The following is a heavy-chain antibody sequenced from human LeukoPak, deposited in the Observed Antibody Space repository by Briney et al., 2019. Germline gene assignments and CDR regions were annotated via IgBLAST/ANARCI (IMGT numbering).Heavy chain of an antibody. CDR1: GYTFTSYG. CDR2: ISAYNGNT. CDR3: ARLTMIHYMDV. V-gene: IGHV1-18*01. D-gene: IGHD3-22*01. Sequence: GASVKVSCKASGYTFTSYGIIWVGQAPGQGREWMGWISAYNGNTNYAQKLQGRVTMTTDTSTSTAYMELRSLRSDDTAVYYCARLTMIHYMDVWGKGTTVTVSS. J-gene: IGHJ6*03.